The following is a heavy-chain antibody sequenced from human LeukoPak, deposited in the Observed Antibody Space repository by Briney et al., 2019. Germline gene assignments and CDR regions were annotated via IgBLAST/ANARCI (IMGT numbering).Heavy chain of an antibody. J-gene: IGHJ4*02. CDR1: GGSISSYY. Sequence: KPSETLSLTCTVSGGSISSYYWSWIRQPPGRGLEWIGNIYHSGSTNYNPSLKSRVTISADTSKNQFSLKLSSVTAADTAVYYCARNRRPPFDFDYWGQGTLVTVSS. V-gene: IGHV4-59*08. D-gene: IGHD1-14*01. CDR2: IYHSGST. CDR3: ARNRRPPFDFDY.